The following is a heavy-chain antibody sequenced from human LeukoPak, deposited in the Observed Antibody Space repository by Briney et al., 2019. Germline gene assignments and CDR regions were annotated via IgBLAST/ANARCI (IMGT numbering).Heavy chain of an antibody. CDR1: GYTFTSYD. CDR3: ARLRWSDAFDI. Sequence: GASVKVSCKASGYTFTSYDINWVRQATGQGLEWMGWMNPNSGNTGYAQKFQGRVTITRNTSISTAYMELSSLRSEDTAVYYCARLRWSDAFDIWGQGTMVTVSS. CDR2: MNPNSGNT. D-gene: IGHD2-8*01. V-gene: IGHV1-8*03. J-gene: IGHJ3*02.